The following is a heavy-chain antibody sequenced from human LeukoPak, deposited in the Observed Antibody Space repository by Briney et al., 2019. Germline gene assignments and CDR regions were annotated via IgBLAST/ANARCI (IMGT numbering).Heavy chain of an antibody. V-gene: IGHV4-61*01. J-gene: IGHJ4*02. CDR2: IYYSGST. D-gene: IGHD3-16*01. CDR1: GGSVSSGSYY. Sequence: SETLSLTCTVSGGSVSSGSYYWSSIRQPPGKGLEWIGYIYYSGSTNYNPSLKSRVTISVDTSKNQFSLKLSSVTAADTAVYYCARDSPRRGSYFDYWGQGTLVTVSS. CDR3: ARDSPRRGSYFDY.